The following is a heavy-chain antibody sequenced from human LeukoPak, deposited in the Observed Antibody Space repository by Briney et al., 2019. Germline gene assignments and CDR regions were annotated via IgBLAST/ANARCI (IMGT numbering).Heavy chain of an antibody. CDR1: GFTFSSYA. CDR3: AKDRSPYYYDSSGYYFDP. J-gene: IGHJ5*02. Sequence: GGSLRLSCAASGFTFSSYAMSWVRQAPGKGLEWVSAISGSGGSTYYADSVKGRFTISRDNSKNTLYLQMNSLRAEDTAVYYCAKDRSPYYYDSSGYYFDPWGQGTLVTVSS. CDR2: ISGSGGST. V-gene: IGHV3-23*01. D-gene: IGHD3-22*01.